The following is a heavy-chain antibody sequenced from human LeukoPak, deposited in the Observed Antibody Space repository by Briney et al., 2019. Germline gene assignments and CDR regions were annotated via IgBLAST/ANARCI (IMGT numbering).Heavy chain of an antibody. J-gene: IGHJ4*02. D-gene: IGHD1-7*01. Sequence: QPGGSLRLSCAASGFTFSDHYMDWVRQAPGKGLEWVARSRDKANSYSTEYAASVKGRFTISRDDSRNLLYLQMNSLRTEDTAMYYCARRGRRGNYKPFDYWGQGTLVTVSS. CDR1: GFTFSDHY. V-gene: IGHV3-72*01. CDR3: ARRGRRGNYKPFDY. CDR2: SRDKANSYST.